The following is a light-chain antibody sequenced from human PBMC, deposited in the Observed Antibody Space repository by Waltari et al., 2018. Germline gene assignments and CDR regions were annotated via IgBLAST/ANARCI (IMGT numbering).Light chain of an antibody. Sequence: QLVLTQSPSASASLGASVKLTCTLSSGHSSNVIAWHQQQPEKGPRFLMKVNSDGSQSKGDKIPDRFSGSSSGAEHYLPISSLQSEDEADYYCQTGGHGTWVFGGGTKLTVL. V-gene: IGLV4-69*01. CDR2: VNSDGSQ. J-gene: IGLJ3*02. CDR1: SGHSSNV. CDR3: QTGGHGTWV.